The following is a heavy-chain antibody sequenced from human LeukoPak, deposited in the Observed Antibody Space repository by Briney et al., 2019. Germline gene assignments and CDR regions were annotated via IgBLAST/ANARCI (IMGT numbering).Heavy chain of an antibody. CDR2: IIPIFGTA. V-gene: IGHV1-69*01. CDR1: GGTFSSYA. J-gene: IGHJ3*02. D-gene: IGHD3-10*01. Sequence: SVKVSCKASGGTFSSYAISWVRQAPGQGLEWMGGIIPIFGTANYAQKFQGRVTITADESSSTAYMELSSLRSEDTAVYYCARGQLPYYYGSGSYQDAFDIWGQGTMVTVSS. CDR3: ARGQLPYYYGSGSYQDAFDI.